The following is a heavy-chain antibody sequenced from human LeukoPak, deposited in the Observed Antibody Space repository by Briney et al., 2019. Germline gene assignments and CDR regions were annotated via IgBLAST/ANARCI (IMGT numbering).Heavy chain of an antibody. CDR3: AKTLYYDSSGYYTAFAY. CDR1: GFTFSGYA. J-gene: IGHJ4*02. V-gene: IGHV3-23*01. CDR2: ISGSGSST. Sequence: GGSLRLSCAASGFTFSGYAMTWVRQAPGKGLEWVSTISGSGSSTYYADSMKGRFTISRDNSNNTLYLQMNSLRAEDTAVYYCAKTLYYDSSGYYTAFAYWGQGTLVTVSS. D-gene: IGHD3-22*01.